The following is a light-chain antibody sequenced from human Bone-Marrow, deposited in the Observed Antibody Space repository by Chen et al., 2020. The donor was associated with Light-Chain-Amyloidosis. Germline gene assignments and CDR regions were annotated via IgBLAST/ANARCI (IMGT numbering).Light chain of an antibody. CDR2: RDT. V-gene: IGLV3-25*03. CDR3: QSADSSGTYEVI. J-gene: IGLJ2*01. Sequence: SYELTQPPSVSVSPGQTARITCSGADLPTNYAYGYQQKPGQAPVRVIHRDTERPAGISERFSGCSSGTTATLTIVGVQAEDEADYHCQSADSSGTYEVIFGGGTKLTVL. CDR1: DLPTNY.